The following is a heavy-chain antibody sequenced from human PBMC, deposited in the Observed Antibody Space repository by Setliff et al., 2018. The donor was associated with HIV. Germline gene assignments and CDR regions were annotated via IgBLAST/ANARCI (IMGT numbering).Heavy chain of an antibody. CDR1: GFTFDDYA. Sequence: HPGGSLRLSCAASGFTFDDYAMHWVRQAPGKGLEWVSGISWDSGSIDYADSVKGRFTIARDNSKNTLYLQMNSLRAEDTAIYYCAKDDVPRDFDIWGQGTMVTVSS. CDR3: AKDDVPRDFDI. V-gene: IGHV3-9*01. J-gene: IGHJ3*02. CDR2: ISWDSGSI.